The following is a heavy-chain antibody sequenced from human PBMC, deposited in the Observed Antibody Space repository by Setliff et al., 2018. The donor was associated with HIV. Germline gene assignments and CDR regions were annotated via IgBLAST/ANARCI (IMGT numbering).Heavy chain of an antibody. CDR1: GYIFSTYW. V-gene: IGHV5-10-1*01. CDR3: ARQPRGYSYGDGVYLDY. CDR2: INPSDSYA. D-gene: IGHD5-18*01. J-gene: IGHJ4*02. Sequence: PGESLKISCKGSGYIFSTYWISWVRQMPGKGLEWMGRINPSDSYANYSPSFQGHVTISADKSIDTAYLQWSSLKASDTAIYYCARQPRGYSYGDGVYLDYWGQGTPVTVSS.